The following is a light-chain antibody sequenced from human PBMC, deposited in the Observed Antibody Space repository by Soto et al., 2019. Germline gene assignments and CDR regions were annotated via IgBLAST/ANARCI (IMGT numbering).Light chain of an antibody. CDR2: NTS. CDR3: QQRSSWPPVIT. CDR1: QSFSSY. Sequence: EIVLTQSPATLSLFPGERATLSCRASQSFSSYLAWYQQKPGQAPRLLIYNTSKRATGIPARFSGRGSGTDFTLTISSLEPEDFAVYYCQQRSSWPPVITFGQGTRLEI. V-gene: IGKV3-11*01. J-gene: IGKJ5*01.